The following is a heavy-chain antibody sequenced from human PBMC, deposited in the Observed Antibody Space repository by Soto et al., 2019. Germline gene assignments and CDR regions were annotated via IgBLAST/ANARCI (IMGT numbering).Heavy chain of an antibody. J-gene: IGHJ4*02. Sequence: EVQLVESGGGLVKPGESLRLSCAASGFPFSSYSMNWVRQAPGKGLEWVSYISSSCSYVDYADSVKGRFTLSRDNAKNSLYLQMNRLRAEDTAVYYCARDVLDSSGWYGYWGQGTLVTVSS. V-gene: IGHV3-21*06. CDR1: GFPFSSYS. CDR3: ARDVLDSSGWYGY. CDR2: ISSSCSYV. D-gene: IGHD6-19*01.